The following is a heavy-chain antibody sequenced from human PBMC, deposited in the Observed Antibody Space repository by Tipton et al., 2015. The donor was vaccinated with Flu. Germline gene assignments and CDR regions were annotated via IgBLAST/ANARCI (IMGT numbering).Heavy chain of an antibody. CDR1: GYTFTSYG. V-gene: IGHV1-18*01. CDR3: VKENYYDSSGYLDY. CDR2: ASTYNGNT. J-gene: IGHJ4*02. D-gene: IGHD3-22*01. Sequence: VQLVQSGAEVKKPGASVKVSCKASGYTFTSYGISWVRQAPGQGLEWLGWASTYNGNTNYGQKFQGRVTMTTDTSTSTAYMELRSLRSDDTAVYYCVKENYYDSSGYLDYWGQGTLVTVSS.